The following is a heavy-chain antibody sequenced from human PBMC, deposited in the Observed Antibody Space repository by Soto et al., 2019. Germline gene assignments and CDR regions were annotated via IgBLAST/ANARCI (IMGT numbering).Heavy chain of an antibody. V-gene: IGHV4-34*01. J-gene: IGHJ3*02. CDR3: ARGPIFGKLRAFDI. D-gene: IGHD3-3*01. CDR2: INHSGST. CDR1: GGSFSGYY. Sequence: SETLSLTCAVYGGSFSGYYWSWIRQPPGKGLEWIGEINHSGSTNYNPSLKSRVTISVDTSKNQFSLKLSSVTAADTAVYYCARGPIFGKLRAFDIWGQGTMVTVSS.